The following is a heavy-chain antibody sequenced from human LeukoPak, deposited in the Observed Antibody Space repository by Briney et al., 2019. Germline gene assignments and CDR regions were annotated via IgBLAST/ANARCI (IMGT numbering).Heavy chain of an antibody. D-gene: IGHD5-18*01. CDR2: INPKGGST. CDR1: GYIITSYY. V-gene: IGHV1-46*01. CDR3: ARGLQLWTKGTFDY. Sequence: ASVKVSCKASGYIITSYYMHWVRQAPGQGLVWMGMINPKGGSTTYAQNFQGRVTMTRDTSTTTVYMEPNSLRSQDTAVYYCARGLQLWTKGTFDYWGQGTLVTVSS. J-gene: IGHJ4*02.